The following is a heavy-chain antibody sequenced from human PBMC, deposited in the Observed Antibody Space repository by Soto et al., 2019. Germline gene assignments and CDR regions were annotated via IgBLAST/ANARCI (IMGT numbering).Heavy chain of an antibody. V-gene: IGHV3-23*01. D-gene: IGHD6-19*01. CDR3: ARRSSGWYFDY. J-gene: IGHJ4*02. CDR2: ISGSGGST. CDR1: GFTFSSYA. Sequence: EVQLLESGGGLVQPGGSLRLSCAASGFTFSSYAMSWVCQAPGKGLEWVSAISGSGGSTYYADSVKGRFTISRDNSKNTLYLQWNRLIAEDTAVNYSARRSSGWYFDYWGQGTLVTVSS.